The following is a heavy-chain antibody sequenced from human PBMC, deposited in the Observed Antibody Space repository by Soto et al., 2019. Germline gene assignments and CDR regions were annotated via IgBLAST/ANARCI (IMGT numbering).Heavy chain of an antibody. CDR2: ISGYNGDI. V-gene: IGHV1-18*04. J-gene: IGHJ4*02. Sequence: QVHLVQSGGEVKKPGASVKVSCKASGYTFNRHGITWVRQAPGQGLEWMGWISGYNGDINYEQKFQGRVTLSSDKLTSTVYLELKSLSFDDAAVYYCARVRIVGAREIDFWGQGTLVTVSS. CDR1: GYTFNRHG. CDR3: ARVRIVGAREIDF. D-gene: IGHD1-26*01.